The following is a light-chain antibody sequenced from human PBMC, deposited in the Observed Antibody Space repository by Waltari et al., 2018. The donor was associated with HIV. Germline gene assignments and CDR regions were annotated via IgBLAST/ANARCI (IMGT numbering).Light chain of an antibody. CDR3: ASRDNNGKRVL. J-gene: IGLJ3*02. CDR1: GVSNYY. V-gene: IGLV3-19*01. Sequence: SSELTQDPIVSVTLGQTVTITCQGDGVSNYYASRNQLKPGQAPILVIYDKNTRPSGFPDRFSGSPSGNTASLTITGSQAEDEADYFCASRDNNGKRVLFGGGTKLPVL. CDR2: DKN.